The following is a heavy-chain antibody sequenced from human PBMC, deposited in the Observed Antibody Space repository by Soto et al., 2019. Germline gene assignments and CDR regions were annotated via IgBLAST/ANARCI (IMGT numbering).Heavy chain of an antibody. CDR1: GFTFSSYE. CDR2: ISSSGSTI. J-gene: IGHJ6*02. Sequence: GGSLRLSCAASGFTFSSYEMNWVRQAPGKGLEWVSYISSSGSTIYYADSVKGRFTISRDNAKNSLYLQMNSLRAEDTAVYYCARKMYHYYGMDVWGQGTTVTVPS. CDR3: ARKMYHYYGMDV. D-gene: IGHD2-8*01. V-gene: IGHV3-48*03.